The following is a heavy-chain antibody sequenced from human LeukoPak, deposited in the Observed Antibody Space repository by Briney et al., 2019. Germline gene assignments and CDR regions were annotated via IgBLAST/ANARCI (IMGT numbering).Heavy chain of an antibody. CDR1: GFTFSSYA. Sequence: GGSLRLSCAASGFTFSSYAMSWVRQAPGKGLEWVSVIYSGGSTYYADSVKGRLTISRDNSKNTLYLQMNSLRAEDTAVYYCAGPSRGYYYHGMDVWGQGTTVTVSS. CDR3: AGPSRGYYYHGMDV. J-gene: IGHJ6*02. CDR2: IYSGGST. V-gene: IGHV3-23*03.